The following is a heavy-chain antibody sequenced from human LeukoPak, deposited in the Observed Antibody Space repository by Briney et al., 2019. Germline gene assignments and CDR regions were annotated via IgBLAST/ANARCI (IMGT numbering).Heavy chain of an antibody. Sequence: SETLSLTCTVSGGSISSSSYYWSWIRQPPGKGLEWIGYIYYSGSTNYNPTLKSRVTISVDTSKNQFSLKLSSVTAADTAVYYCARDLQWSGYPDAFDIWGQGTMVTVSS. J-gene: IGHJ3*02. CDR3: ARDLQWSGYPDAFDI. CDR1: GGSISSSSYY. CDR2: IYYSGST. V-gene: IGHV4-61*01. D-gene: IGHD3-3*01.